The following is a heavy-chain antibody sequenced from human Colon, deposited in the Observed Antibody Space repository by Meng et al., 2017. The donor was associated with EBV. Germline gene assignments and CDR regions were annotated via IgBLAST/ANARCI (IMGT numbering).Heavy chain of an antibody. CDR1: GGSISSDTYY. V-gene: IGHV4-39*02. J-gene: IGHJ4*02. CDR2: LYYSGST. D-gene: IGHD6-19*01. Sequence: QLQLQESCPGLVKPSEPLSPTCTVSGGSISSDTYYWGWIRQPPGKGLEWIGSLYYSGSTYSNPSLKSRVTISVDTSKNHFSLKLSSVTAADTAVYYCARRGSRSGWYAYDYWGQGTLVTVSS. CDR3: ARRGSRSGWYAYDY.